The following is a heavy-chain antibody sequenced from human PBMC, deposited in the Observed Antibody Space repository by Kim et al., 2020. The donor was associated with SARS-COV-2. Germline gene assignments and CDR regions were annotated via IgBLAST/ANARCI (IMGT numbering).Heavy chain of an antibody. Sequence: GGSLRLSCAASGFTFSSYWMSWVRQAPGKGLEWVANIKQDGSEKYYVDSVKGRFTISRDNAKNSLYLQMNSLRADDTAVYYCASQYYDILTGWFGAFDIWGQGTMVTVSS. CDR2: IKQDGSEK. D-gene: IGHD3-9*01. CDR3: ASQYYDILTGWFGAFDI. J-gene: IGHJ3*02. V-gene: IGHV3-7*01. CDR1: GFTFSSYW.